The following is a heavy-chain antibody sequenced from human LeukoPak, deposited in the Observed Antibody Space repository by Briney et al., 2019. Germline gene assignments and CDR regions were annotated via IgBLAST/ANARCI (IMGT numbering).Heavy chain of an antibody. D-gene: IGHD6-13*01. CDR3: ARGRVSSSTWYSTYYYYFYMDL. CDR1: GFPFSSYS. J-gene: IGHJ6*03. Sequence: GGSLRLSCAASGFPFSSYSMNWVRQAPGEGLEWVSYISSSRTTSYADSVKGRFTISRDNAKNSLYLQMNSLRAEDTAVYYCARGRVSSSTWYSTYYYYFYMDLWGKGTTVTVSS. CDR2: ISSSRTT. V-gene: IGHV3-48*01.